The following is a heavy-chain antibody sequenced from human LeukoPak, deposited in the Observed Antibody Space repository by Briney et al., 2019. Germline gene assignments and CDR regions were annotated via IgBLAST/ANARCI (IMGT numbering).Heavy chain of an antibody. CDR1: GFTFSSYS. CDR3: AKDMALGSGSYYYGMDV. D-gene: IGHD3-10*01. Sequence: GGSLRLSCAASGFTFSSYSMNWVRQAPGKGLEWVSSISSSSSYIYYADSVKGRFTISRDNAKNSLYLQMNSLRAEDTALYYCAKDMALGSGSYYYGMDVWGQGTTVTVSS. CDR2: ISSSSSYI. J-gene: IGHJ6*02. V-gene: IGHV3-21*04.